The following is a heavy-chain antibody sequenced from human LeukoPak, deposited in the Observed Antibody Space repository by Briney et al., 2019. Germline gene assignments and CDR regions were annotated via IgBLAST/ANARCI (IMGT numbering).Heavy chain of an antibody. CDR2: ICGSGGST. CDR3: AKDFCAPRNNRRYNDGYDAFDY. V-gene: IGHV3-23*01. CDR1: GVAFSSYA. J-gene: IGHJ4*03. D-gene: IGHD5-18*01. Sequence: PGGSLRLSCAASGVAFSSYAMSWVRHAPGEGLECGSAICGSGGSTYYADSVKGGCTISRDHSKNTLYPQMNSLRAEDTAVYYYAKDFCAPRNNRRYNDGYDAFDYWGQGTMVTVSS.